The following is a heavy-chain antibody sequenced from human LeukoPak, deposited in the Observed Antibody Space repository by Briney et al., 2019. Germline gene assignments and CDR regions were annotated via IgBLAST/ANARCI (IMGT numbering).Heavy chain of an antibody. D-gene: IGHD5-12*01. Sequence: SETLSLTCTVSGGSISSGGYYWDWIRQPPGKGLEWIGNVFDSGSTHYNPSLKSRVTISVDTSKNQFSLRLSSVTAADTAVYYCARHTRPGHSGYENAFDIWGQGTMVTVSS. CDR2: VFDSGST. CDR3: ARHTRPGHSGYENAFDI. V-gene: IGHV4-39*01. CDR1: GGSISSGGYY. J-gene: IGHJ3*02.